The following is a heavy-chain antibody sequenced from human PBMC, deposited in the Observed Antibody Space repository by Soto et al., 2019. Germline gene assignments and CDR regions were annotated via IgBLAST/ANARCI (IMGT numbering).Heavy chain of an antibody. CDR1: GGSISSSY. V-gene: IGHV4-4*07. Sequence: FAILSLTCPVSGGSISSSYWSWIRPPAGKGLEWIGRIYASGSTNYNPSLKSRVTMSVDTSKNQFSLKLRSVTAADTAVYDCARACSSTSCYDGFDDWGQGTLVTVSS. CDR2: IYASGST. J-gene: IGHJ4*02. D-gene: IGHD2-2*01. CDR3: ARACSSTSCYDGFDD.